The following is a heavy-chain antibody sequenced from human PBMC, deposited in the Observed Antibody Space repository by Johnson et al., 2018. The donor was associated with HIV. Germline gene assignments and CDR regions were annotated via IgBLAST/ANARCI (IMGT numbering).Heavy chain of an antibody. J-gene: IGHJ3*02. D-gene: IGHD3-10*01. Sequence: QVQLVESGGGVVQPGRSLRLSCAASGFTFSSYAMHWVRQAPGKGLEWVAVISYDGSYQYYADSAKGRFTISRDNAKNSLYLQMNSLRAEDTAVYYCASPKTPTRVVRGAFDIWGQGTMVTVSS. CDR1: GFTFSSYA. V-gene: IGHV3-30*04. CDR3: ASPKTPTRVVRGAFDI. CDR2: ISYDGSYQ.